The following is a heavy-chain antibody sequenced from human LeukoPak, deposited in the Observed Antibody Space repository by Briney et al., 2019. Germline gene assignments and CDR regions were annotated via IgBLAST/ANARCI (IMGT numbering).Heavy chain of an antibody. D-gene: IGHD3-10*01. CDR1: GYTFTSYA. V-gene: IGHV1-18*01. Sequence: ASVKVSCKASGYTFTSYAMNWVRQAPGQGLEWMGWISAYNGNTNYAQKLQGRVTMTTDTSTSTAYMELRSLRSDDTAVYYCARRARGDYFDYWGQGTLVTVSS. J-gene: IGHJ4*02. CDR2: ISAYNGNT. CDR3: ARRARGDYFDY.